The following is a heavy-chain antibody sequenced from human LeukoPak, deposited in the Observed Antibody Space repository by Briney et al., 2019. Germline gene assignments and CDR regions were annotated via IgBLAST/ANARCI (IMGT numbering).Heavy chain of an antibody. D-gene: IGHD2-15*01. Sequence: PSETLSLTCTVSGGSVDSGSYYWGWIRQSPGKGLEWIGSIYYSGATYYNPSLKSLVTISVDTSKNQYSLKMRSVTAADTAVYYCAREGNEAMGGHEAFDIWGQGTMVTVSS. CDR2: IYYSGAT. V-gene: IGHV4-39*07. CDR1: GGSVDSGSYY. J-gene: IGHJ3*02. CDR3: AREGNEAMGGHEAFDI.